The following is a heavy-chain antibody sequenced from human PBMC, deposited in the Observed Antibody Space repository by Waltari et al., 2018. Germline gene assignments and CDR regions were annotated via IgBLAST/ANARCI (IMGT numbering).Heavy chain of an antibody. CDR3: AREPSSEMGFDY. D-gene: IGHD6-6*01. J-gene: IGHJ4*02. CDR1: GGSISSSSYY. Sequence: QLQLQESGPGLVKPSETLSLTCTVSGGSISSSSYYWCWIRQPPGKGLECLATIYYSGNTFYNPSIKSRATLSIDTSKNQFSLKLSSVTAADTAVYYCAREPSSEMGFDYWGQGTLVSVSS. V-gene: IGHV4-39*07. CDR2: IYYSGNT.